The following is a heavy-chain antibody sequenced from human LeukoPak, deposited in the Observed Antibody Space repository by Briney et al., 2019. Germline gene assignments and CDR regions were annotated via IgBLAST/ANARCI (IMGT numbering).Heavy chain of an antibody. J-gene: IGHJ5*02. CDR2: IYYSGST. V-gene: IGHV4-59*01. Sequence: SETLSLTCTVSGGSISSYYWSWIRHPPGKGLEWIGYIYYSGSTNYNPSLKSRVTISVDTSKNQFSLKLSSVTAADTAVYYCARDVRFDPWGQGTLVTVSS. CDR3: ARDVRFDP. CDR1: GGSISSYY.